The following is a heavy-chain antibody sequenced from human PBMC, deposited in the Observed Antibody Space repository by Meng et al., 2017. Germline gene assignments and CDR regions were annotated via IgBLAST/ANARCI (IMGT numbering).Heavy chain of an antibody. Sequence: ASVKVSCKASGYTFTSYGISGVRQAPGQGLEWMGWISAYNGNTNYAQKLQGRVTMTTDTSTSIAYMELRSLRSDDTAVYYCARIPINYYGSGSYYNKFDYWGQGTLVTVSS. D-gene: IGHD3-10*01. CDR2: ISAYNGNT. CDR1: GYTFTSYG. CDR3: ARIPINYYGSGSYYNKFDY. J-gene: IGHJ4*02. V-gene: IGHV1-18*01.